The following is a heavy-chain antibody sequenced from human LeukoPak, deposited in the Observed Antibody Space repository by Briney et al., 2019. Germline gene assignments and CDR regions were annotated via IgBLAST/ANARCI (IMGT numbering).Heavy chain of an antibody. CDR1: GFTFSTYG. CDR2: MSYDGSNK. J-gene: IGHJ4*02. Sequence: PGRSLRLSCAASGFTFSTYGMHWVRQAPGKGLEWVALMSYDGSNKYYADSVKGRFTISRDNSKSTLYLQMNSLRAEDTAVYYCAREEGPLDYWGQGTLVTVSS. CDR3: AREEGPLDY. V-gene: IGHV3-30*03.